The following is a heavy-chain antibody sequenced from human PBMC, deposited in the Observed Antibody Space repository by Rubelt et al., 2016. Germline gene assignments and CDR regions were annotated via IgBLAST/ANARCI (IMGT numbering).Heavy chain of an antibody. CDR3: ARDFGTGDLFPGNTKLDY. V-gene: IGHV1-18*01. D-gene: IGHD7-27*01. CDR1: GDTFTSYA. J-gene: IGHJ4*02. Sequence: QVQLVQSGSELKKPGASVKVSCKASGDTFTSYAMNWVRQAPGQGLEWMGWISPYNGNTDYAQKVQGRVTMTTDTSTSTAYMDLRSLRSDDTAVYYCARDFGTGDLFPGNTKLDYWGQGTLVTGSS. CDR2: ISPYNGNT.